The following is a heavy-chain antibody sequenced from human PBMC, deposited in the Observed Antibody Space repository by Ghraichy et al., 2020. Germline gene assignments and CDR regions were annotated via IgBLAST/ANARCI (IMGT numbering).Heavy chain of an antibody. CDR3: ASSESYSTLKLDY. CDR1: GFAFSTYS. V-gene: IGHV3-48*02. CDR2: ISSSSTTI. J-gene: IGHJ4*02. Sequence: GGSLRLSCAASGFAFSTYSINWVRQAPGKGLEWVSFISSSSTTIYYADSVKGRFTISRDNAKNSLYLEMNSLRDEDTAVYYCASSESYSTLKLDYWGQGTLVTVSS. D-gene: IGHD1-26*01.